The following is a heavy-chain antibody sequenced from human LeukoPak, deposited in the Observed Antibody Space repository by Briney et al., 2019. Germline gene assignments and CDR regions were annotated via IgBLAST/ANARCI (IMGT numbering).Heavy chain of an antibody. CDR2: ISSSSSYI. CDR3: ARSTYSGIYSFDY. CDR1: GFTFSSYS. Sequence: GGSLRLSCAASGFTFSSYSMNWVRQAPGKGLEWVSSISSSSSYIYYADSVKGRFTISRDNAKNSLYLQMNSLRAEYTAVYYCARSTYSGIYSFDYWGQGTLVTVSS. J-gene: IGHJ4*02. V-gene: IGHV3-21*01. D-gene: IGHD1-26*01.